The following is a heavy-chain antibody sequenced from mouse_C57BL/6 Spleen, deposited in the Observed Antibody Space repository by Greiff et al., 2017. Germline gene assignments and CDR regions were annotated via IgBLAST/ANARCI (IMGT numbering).Heavy chain of an antibody. CDR1: GYSFTDYN. Sequence: EVKLLESGPELVKPGASVTISCKASGYSFTDYNMNWVQQSNGKSLEWIGVIYPNYGTTSYNQKFTGQATLTVDQSSSTAYMQLNSLTSEDSAVYYCARRDSPTSFAYWGQGTLVTVSA. CDR3: ARRDSPTSFAY. CDR2: IYPNYGTT. D-gene: IGHD3-3*01. J-gene: IGHJ3*01. V-gene: IGHV1-39*01.